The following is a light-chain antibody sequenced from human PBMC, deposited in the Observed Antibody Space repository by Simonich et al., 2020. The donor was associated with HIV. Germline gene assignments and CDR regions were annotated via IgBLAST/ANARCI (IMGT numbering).Light chain of an antibody. CDR1: QSVSSN. CDR3: QQYNNWPSPFT. CDR2: AAS. Sequence: EIVMTQSPATLSVSPGDRATLSCRASQSVSSNLAWYQQKPGQAPRLLIYAASSRATGIPARFSGSGFGTEFTLTISSIQSEDFAVYSCQQYNNWPSPFTFGPGTKVDIK. J-gene: IGKJ3*01. V-gene: IGKV3-15*01.